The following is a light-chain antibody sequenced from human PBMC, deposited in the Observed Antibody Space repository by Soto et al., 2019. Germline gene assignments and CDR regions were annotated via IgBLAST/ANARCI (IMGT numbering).Light chain of an antibody. CDR1: SSNTGAGYD. V-gene: IGLV1-40*01. Sequence: QSVLTQPPSVSGAPGQRVTISCTGSSSNTGAGYDVHWYQQLPGTAPKLLIYSNNNRPSGVPDRFSGSKSGTSASLAITGLQAEDEADYYCQSFDSSLSGWVFGGGTKVTVL. CDR3: QSFDSSLSGWV. CDR2: SNN. J-gene: IGLJ3*02.